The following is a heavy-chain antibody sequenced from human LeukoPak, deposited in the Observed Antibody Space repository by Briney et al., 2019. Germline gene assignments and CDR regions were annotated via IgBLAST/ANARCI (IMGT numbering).Heavy chain of an antibody. CDR1: GGSISSYY. J-gene: IGHJ3*02. CDR2: IYYSGST. CDR3: ARDGMVRRVITADDAFDI. D-gene: IGHD3-10*01. Sequence: KSSETLSLTCTVSGGSISSYYWSWIRQPPGKGLEWIGYIYYSGSTNYNPSLKSRVTISVDTSKNQFSLKLSSVTAADTAVYYCARDGMVRRVITADDAFDIWGQGTMVTVSS. V-gene: IGHV4-59*01.